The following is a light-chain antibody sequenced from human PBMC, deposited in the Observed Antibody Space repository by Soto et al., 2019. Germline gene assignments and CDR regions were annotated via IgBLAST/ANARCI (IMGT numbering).Light chain of an antibody. Sequence: DIQMTKSPSTVSASVGDRVAITCRASDNIDTWLAWYQQKPGEAPKLLIYKATKLENEHPPSFAAFGSGTQFTLAIASLQPDESATYYCQNYNSYSRTFGQGTTV. CDR3: QNYNSYSRT. CDR1: DNIDTW. CDR2: KAT. V-gene: IGKV1-5*03. J-gene: IGKJ1*01.